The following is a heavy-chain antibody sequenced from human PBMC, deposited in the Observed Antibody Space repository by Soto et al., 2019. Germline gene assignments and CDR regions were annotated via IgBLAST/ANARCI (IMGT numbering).Heavy chain of an antibody. CDR2: IYKSATT. CDR3: ARGRYCLTGRCFPNWFDS. D-gene: IGHD2-15*01. CDR1: GDSISCVDYF. J-gene: IGHJ5*01. Sequence: PSETLSLTCSVSGDSISCVDYFWAWIGQAPGQAWEYIGYIYKSATTYNNSSFERRVAISLDTSRSQCSLNVTSVTAAHTAVYFCARGRYCLTGRCFPNWFDSWGQGTLVTVSS. V-gene: IGHV4-30-4*01.